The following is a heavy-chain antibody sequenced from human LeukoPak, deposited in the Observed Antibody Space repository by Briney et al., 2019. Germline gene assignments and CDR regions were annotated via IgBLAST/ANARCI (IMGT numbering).Heavy chain of an antibody. CDR1: GGTFSSYA. J-gene: IGHJ4*02. D-gene: IGHD5-18*01. CDR3: ARRGPLDDLRGYSYGYLNYFDY. Sequence: SVKVSCKASGGTFSSYAISWVRQAPGQGLEWMGGIIPIFGTANYAQKFQGRVTITTDESTSTAYMEPSSLRSEDTAVYYCARRGPLDDLRGYSYGYLNYFDYWGQGTLDTVSS. V-gene: IGHV1-69*05. CDR2: IIPIFGTA.